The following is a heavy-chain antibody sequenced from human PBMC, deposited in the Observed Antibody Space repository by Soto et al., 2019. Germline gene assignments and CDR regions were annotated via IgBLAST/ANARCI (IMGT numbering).Heavy chain of an antibody. J-gene: IGHJ1*01. V-gene: IGHV3-9*01. D-gene: IGHD6-13*01. Sequence: EVQLVESGGGLVQPGRSLRLSCATSGFTFDDYAMHWVREVPGKGLEWVSGIHWTSGILGYEDSVKGRFDSSRDNAKNPLNMQMNSLRAEDSAFYYSVKDESNNWYSGQCCHLGQCTLVTISS. CDR1: GFTFDDYA. CDR3: VKDESNNWYSGQCCH. CDR2: IHWTSGIL.